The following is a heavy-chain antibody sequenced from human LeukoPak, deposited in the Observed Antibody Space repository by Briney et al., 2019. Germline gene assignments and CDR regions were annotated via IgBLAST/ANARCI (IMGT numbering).Heavy chain of an antibody. CDR2: IKQDGSEK. J-gene: IGHJ4*02. CDR1: GYPFGGYW. D-gene: IGHD1-14*01. V-gene: IGHV3-7*01. Sequence: QAGGSLRLSWAASGYPFGGYWMSWVGQAPGRGLEWVANIKQDGSEKNYVDSVKGRFTISRDNAKNSLYLQMNSLRAEDTAVYYCATSRTLDYWGQGTLVTVSS. CDR3: ATSRTLDY.